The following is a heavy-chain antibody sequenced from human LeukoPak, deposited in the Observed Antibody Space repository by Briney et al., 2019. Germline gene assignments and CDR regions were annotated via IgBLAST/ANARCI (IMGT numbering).Heavy chain of an antibody. Sequence: GGSLRLSCAASEFIFSNYAMNWVRQAPGRGLEGVSRFSGSGGSVFYGNSVQGRFTISRDNSKNTLYLEMSGLRAEDTAVYYCAKDRGYCSTSTCFKPFDYWGRGALVTVSS. V-gene: IGHV3-23*01. CDR3: AKDRGYCSTSTCFKPFDY. D-gene: IGHD2-2*01. CDR1: EFIFSNYA. CDR2: FSGSGGSV. J-gene: IGHJ4*02.